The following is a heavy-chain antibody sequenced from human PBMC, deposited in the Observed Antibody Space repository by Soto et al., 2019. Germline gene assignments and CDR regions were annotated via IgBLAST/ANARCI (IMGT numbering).Heavy chain of an antibody. Sequence: EVQLVESGGGLIQPGGSLRLSCVASGFTVSSNYMSWVRQAPGKGLEWVSVIYSGGSTYYADSVKGRFTISRDNSKNTLYLQMNSLRAEDTAVYYCARNYYDSAGGFDYWGQGTLVTVSS. CDR3: ARNYYDSAGGFDY. D-gene: IGHD3-22*01. CDR1: GFTVSSNY. CDR2: IYSGGST. V-gene: IGHV3-53*01. J-gene: IGHJ4*02.